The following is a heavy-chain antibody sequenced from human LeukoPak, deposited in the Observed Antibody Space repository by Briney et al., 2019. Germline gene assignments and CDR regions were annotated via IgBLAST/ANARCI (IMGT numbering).Heavy chain of an antibody. D-gene: IGHD4-17*01. J-gene: IGHJ3*02. V-gene: IGHV4-61*08. CDR1: GGSISSGDYY. CDR3: AREGPYGDYSDAFDI. CDR2: IYYSGST. Sequence: SETLSLTCTVSGGSISSGDYYWSWIRQPPGKGLEWIGYIYYSGSTNYNPSLKSRVTISVDTSKNQFSLKLSSVTAADTAVYYCAREGPYGDYSDAFDIWGQGTMVTVSS.